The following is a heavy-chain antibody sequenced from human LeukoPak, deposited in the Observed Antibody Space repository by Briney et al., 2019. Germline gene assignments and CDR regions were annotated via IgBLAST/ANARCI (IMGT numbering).Heavy chain of an antibody. CDR1: GFTFSTYG. CDR2: IRSDGKYK. J-gene: IGHJ3*02. Sequence: PGGSLRLSCAASGFTFSTYGMHWVRQAPGKGLEWVAYIRSDGKYKPYADSVKGRFIISRDNSKNTLSLQMNSLRVADTAVYYCATLGDVDTTLGKAFNTWGQGTMVTVSS. CDR3: ATLGDVDTTLGKAFNT. D-gene: IGHD5-18*01. V-gene: IGHV3-30*02.